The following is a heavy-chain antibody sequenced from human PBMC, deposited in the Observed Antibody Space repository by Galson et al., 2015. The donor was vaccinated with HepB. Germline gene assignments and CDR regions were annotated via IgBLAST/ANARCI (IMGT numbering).Heavy chain of an antibody. J-gene: IGHJ6*02. CDR2: ISSNGGST. V-gene: IGHV3-64D*06. Sequence: SLRLSCAASGFTFSSYAMHWVRQAPGKGLEYVSAISSNGGSTYYADSVKGRFTISRDNSKNTLYLQMSSLRAEDTAVYYCVKHCSGGSCYYGMDVWGQGTTVTVSS. D-gene: IGHD2-15*01. CDR3: VKHCSGGSCYYGMDV. CDR1: GFTFSSYA.